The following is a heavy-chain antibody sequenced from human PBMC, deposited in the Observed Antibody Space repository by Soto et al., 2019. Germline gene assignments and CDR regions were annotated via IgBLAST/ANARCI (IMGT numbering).Heavy chain of an antibody. CDR2: SYYSGST. Sequence: SETLSLTCTASGASIRNYYWSWIRQPPGKGLEWIGFSYYSGSTNYNPSLNSRVTMSVDTSKNQFSLKLTSVTAADTAVYYCARDQNGSPHFDYWGQGILVTVSS. D-gene: IGHD1-26*01. V-gene: IGHV4-59*01. J-gene: IGHJ4*02. CDR1: GASIRNYY. CDR3: ARDQNGSPHFDY.